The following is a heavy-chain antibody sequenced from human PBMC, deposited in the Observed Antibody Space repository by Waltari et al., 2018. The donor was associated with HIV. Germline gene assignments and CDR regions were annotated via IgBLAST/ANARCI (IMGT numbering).Heavy chain of an antibody. D-gene: IGHD2-2*01. J-gene: IGHJ6*02. V-gene: IGHV3-23*01. CDR3: AKGGGIVVVPAAIPNYYGMDV. CDR2: ISGSGGST. CDR1: GFTFSSYA. Sequence: EVQLLESGGGLVQPGGSLRLSCAASGFTFSSYAMSWVRQAPGKGLEWVSAISGSGGSTYYADSVKGRFTISRDNSKNTLYLQMNSLRAEDTAVYYCAKGGGIVVVPAAIPNYYGMDVWGQGP.